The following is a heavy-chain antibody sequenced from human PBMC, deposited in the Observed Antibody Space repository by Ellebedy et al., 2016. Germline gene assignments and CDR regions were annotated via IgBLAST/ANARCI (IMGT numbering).Heavy chain of an antibody. D-gene: IGHD6-19*01. CDR3: ARVAKASGDPI. Sequence: GGSLRLSCAASGFTFSSYWMHWVRQAPGKGLVWVSRINSDGSSRSYADSVKGRFTISRDNAKNSLYLQMNSLRAEDTAVYYCARVAKASGDPIWGQGTMVTVSS. V-gene: IGHV3-74*01. CDR2: INSDGSSR. CDR1: GFTFSSYW. J-gene: IGHJ3*02.